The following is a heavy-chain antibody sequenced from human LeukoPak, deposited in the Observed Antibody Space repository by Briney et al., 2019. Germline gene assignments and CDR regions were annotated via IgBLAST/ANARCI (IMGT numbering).Heavy chain of an antibody. V-gene: IGHV4-4*07. CDR1: GVSISSYY. D-gene: IGHD3-16*01. CDR2: IFTSGTT. J-gene: IGHJ4*02. CDR3: ASSGGMTFDY. Sequence: LETLSLTCTVSGVSISSYYWSWIRQPAGKGLGWIGRIFTSGTTNYNPSLTSRVTISVDKSKNQFSLKLIFVTAADTAVYYCASSGGMTFDYWGQGTLATVSS.